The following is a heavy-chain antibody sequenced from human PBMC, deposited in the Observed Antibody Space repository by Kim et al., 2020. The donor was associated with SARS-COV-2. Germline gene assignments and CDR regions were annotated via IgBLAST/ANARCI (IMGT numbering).Heavy chain of an antibody. V-gene: IGHV4-34*01. D-gene: IGHD6-19*01. CDR2: INHSGST. CDR3: ARGTRQWLVRGPYYYYMDV. CDR1: GGSFSGYY. Sequence: ETLSLTCAVYGGSFSGYYWSWIRQPPGKGLEWIEEINHSGSTNYNPSLKSRVTISVDTSKNQFSLKLSSVTAADTAVYYCARGTRQWLVRGPYYYYMDV. J-gene: IGHJ6*03.